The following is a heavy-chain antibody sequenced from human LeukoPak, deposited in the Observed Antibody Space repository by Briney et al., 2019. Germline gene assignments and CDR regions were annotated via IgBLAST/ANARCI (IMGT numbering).Heavy chain of an antibody. CDR2: ISSSSSTI. V-gene: IGHV3-48*01. D-gene: IGHD3-10*01. J-gene: IGHJ4*02. CDR1: GFTFSNYW. Sequence: PGGSLRLSCAASGFTFSNYWMSWVRQAPGKGLEWVSYISSSSSTIYYADSVKGRFTISRDNAKNSLYLQMNSLRAEDTAVYYCARDSMVRGVIPFDYWGQGTLVTVSS. CDR3: ARDSMVRGVIPFDY.